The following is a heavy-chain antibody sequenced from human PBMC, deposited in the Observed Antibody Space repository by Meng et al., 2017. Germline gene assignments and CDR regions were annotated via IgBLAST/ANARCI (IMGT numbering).Heavy chain of an antibody. J-gene: IGHJ5*02. CDR3: AREGVLLWFGEGGNWFDP. CDR1: GYRFTAFF. V-gene: IGHV1-2*06. D-gene: IGHD3-10*01. Sequence: ASVMVSCKASGYRFTAFFLHWVRQAPGQGLEWMGRINPSSGDADYAQKFQDRVTVTRDTSVNTAYMEMRSLISDDTAVYYCAREGVLLWFGEGGNWFDPWGQGTLVTVSS. CDR2: INPSSGDA.